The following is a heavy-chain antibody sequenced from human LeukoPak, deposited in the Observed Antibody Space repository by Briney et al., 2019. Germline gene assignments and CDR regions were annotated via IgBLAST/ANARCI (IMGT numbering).Heavy chain of an antibody. D-gene: IGHD6-19*01. CDR2: IYPGDSDT. V-gene: IGHV5-51*01. CDR1: GYSFTSYW. Sequence: GESLKISCKGSGYSFTSYWIGWVRQMPGKGLEWMGIIYPGDSDTRYSPSFQGQVTISADKSISTAYLQWSSLKASDTAMYYCARGQNTSPGIAVAGTGENYFDYWGQGTLVTVSS. J-gene: IGHJ4*02. CDR3: ARGQNTSPGIAVAGTGENYFDY.